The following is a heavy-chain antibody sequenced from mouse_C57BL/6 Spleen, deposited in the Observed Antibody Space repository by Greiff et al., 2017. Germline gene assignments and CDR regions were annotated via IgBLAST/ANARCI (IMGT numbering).Heavy chain of an antibody. V-gene: IGHV1-63*01. J-gene: IGHJ2*01. CDR1: GYTFTNYW. D-gene: IGHD1-1*02. CDR2: IYPGGGYT. CDR3: ARRGGSYDYFGC. Sequence: VPLQQPGAELVRPGPSVKLSCKASGYTFTNYWIGWAKQRPGHGLEWIGDIYPGGGYTNYNEQFKGKATLTADKSSSTAYMQFSSLTSEDSAIYYCARRGGSYDYFGCWGQGTTLAVSS.